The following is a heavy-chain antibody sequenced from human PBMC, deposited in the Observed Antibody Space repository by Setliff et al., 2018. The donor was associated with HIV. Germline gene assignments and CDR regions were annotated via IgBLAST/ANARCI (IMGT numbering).Heavy chain of an antibody. V-gene: IGHV4-4*02. Sequence: PSETLSLTCAVADGSISSSNWWSWVRQSPGKGLEWIGSINHSGSTYCTPSLKSRVTMSVDTSKNHFSLKLSSVTAADTAIYYCARHANTVTTVFVDYFDYWGQGTLVTVSS. CDR3: ARHANTVTTVFVDYFDY. CDR1: DGSISSSNW. CDR2: INHSGST. J-gene: IGHJ4*02. D-gene: IGHD4-17*01.